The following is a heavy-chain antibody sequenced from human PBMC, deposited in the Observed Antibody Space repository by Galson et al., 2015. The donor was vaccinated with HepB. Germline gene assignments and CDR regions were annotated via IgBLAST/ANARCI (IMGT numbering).Heavy chain of an antibody. CDR2: IIPLFGTA. Sequence: SVKVSCKASGGTFNPYAMNWVRQAPGQGLEWVGGIIPLFGTADYSQRFQGRVTITADGSTTTAYMELSSLTSDDTAVYYCARGSAYFDYWGQGTQVTVSS. CDR1: GGTFNPYA. V-gene: IGHV1-69*13. CDR3: ARGSAYFDY. J-gene: IGHJ4*02.